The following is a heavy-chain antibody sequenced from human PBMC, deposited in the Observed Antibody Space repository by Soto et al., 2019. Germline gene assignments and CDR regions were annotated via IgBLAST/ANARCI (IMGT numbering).Heavy chain of an antibody. CDR2: INHSGST. Sequence: SETLALSVAVYGGPFSCYYWSGIRQPPGKGLEWIGEINHSGSTNYNPSLKSRVTISVDTSKNQFSLKPSSVTAPDTAVHHPARVTPSNWYGMDVSRQGTTVTVSS. CDR3: ARVTPSNWYGMDV. D-gene: IGHD1-1*01. V-gene: IGHV4-34*01. J-gene: IGHJ6*02. CDR1: GGPFSCYY.